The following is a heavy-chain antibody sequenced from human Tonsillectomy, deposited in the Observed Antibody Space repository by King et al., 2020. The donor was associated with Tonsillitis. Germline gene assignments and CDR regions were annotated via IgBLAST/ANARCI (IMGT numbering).Heavy chain of an antibody. CDR1: GGSISSYY. CDR3: AREDNYYFDY. V-gene: IGHV4-59*01. J-gene: IGHJ4*02. CDR2: IYYSGST. D-gene: IGHD1-1*01. Sequence: QLQESGPGLVKPSETLSLTCTVSGGSISSYYWSWIRQPPGKGLEWIGYIYYSGSTNYNPSLKSRVTISVETSKNQFSLKLSSVTAADTAVHYCAREDNYYFDYWGQGTLVTVSS.